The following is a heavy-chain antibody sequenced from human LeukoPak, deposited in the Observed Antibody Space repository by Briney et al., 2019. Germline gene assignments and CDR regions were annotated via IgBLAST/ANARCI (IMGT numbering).Heavy chain of an antibody. V-gene: IGHV3-30-3*01. CDR3: AREIPTRITIFGVVTMGAFDY. J-gene: IGHJ4*02. CDR2: ISYDGSNK. D-gene: IGHD3-3*01. CDR1: GFTFSSYA. Sequence: PGGSLRLSCAASGFTFSSYAMHWVRQAPGKGLEWVAVISYDGSNKYYADSVKGRFTISRDNSKNTLYLQMNSLRAEDTAVYYCAREIPTRITIFGVVTMGAFDYWGQGTLVTASS.